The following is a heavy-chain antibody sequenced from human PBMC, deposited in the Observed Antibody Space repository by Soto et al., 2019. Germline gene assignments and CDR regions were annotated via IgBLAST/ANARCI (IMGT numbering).Heavy chain of an antibody. D-gene: IGHD2-2*01. Sequence: QVQLVQSGAEVKKPGSSVKVSCTASGGTFSSYAISWVRQAPGQGLEWMGGIIPIFGTANYAQKFQGRVTITADESTSTAYMELSSLRSEDTAVYYCARGSRVEPAASPWFDPWGQGTLVTVSS. CDR3: ARGSRVEPAASPWFDP. CDR1: GGTFSSYA. CDR2: IIPIFGTA. V-gene: IGHV1-69*01. J-gene: IGHJ5*02.